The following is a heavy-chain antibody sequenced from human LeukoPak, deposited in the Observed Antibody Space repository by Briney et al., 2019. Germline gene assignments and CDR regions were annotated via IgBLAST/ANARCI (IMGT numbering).Heavy chain of an antibody. CDR1: GFTFSSYW. V-gene: IGHV3-9*01. CDR3: AKPPKYYYGSGSYSIAYFDY. Sequence: GGSLRLSCAASGFTFSSYWMSWVRQAPGKGLEWVSGIGWNSGSIGYADSVKGRFTISRDNAKNSLYLQMNSLRAEDTALYYCAKPPKYYYGSGSYSIAYFDYWGQGTLVTVSS. D-gene: IGHD3-10*01. J-gene: IGHJ4*02. CDR2: IGWNSGSI.